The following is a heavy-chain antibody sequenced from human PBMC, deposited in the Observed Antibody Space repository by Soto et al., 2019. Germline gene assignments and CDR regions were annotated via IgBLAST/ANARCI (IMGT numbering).Heavy chain of an antibody. D-gene: IGHD6-19*01. CDR3: ARGMSSGWPYVFDI. J-gene: IGHJ3*02. Sequence: EVQLVESGGGLVQSGGSLRLSCAASGLTVTSKYMTWVRQALGKGLEWVSIINVGDNTYYADSVKGRFTIARDKYKNTLYLQMNSLRAEDTAVYYCARGMSSGWPYVFDIWGQGTTVTVSS. CDR2: INVGDNT. V-gene: IGHV3-66*01. CDR1: GLTVTSKY.